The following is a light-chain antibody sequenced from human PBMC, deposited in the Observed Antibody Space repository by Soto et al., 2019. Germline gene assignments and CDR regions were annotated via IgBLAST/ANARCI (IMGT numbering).Light chain of an antibody. V-gene: IGLV3-1*01. CDR1: KLGDKY. J-gene: IGLJ2*01. CDR3: QTWDSSSVV. Sequence: SYELTQPPSVSVSPGQTASITCSGDKLGDKYASWYQQKPGQSPVLVMYRDYRRPSGVPERFSGSNSGSTATLTISGAQAMDEADYYCQTWDSSSVVFGGGTQLTVL. CDR2: RDY.